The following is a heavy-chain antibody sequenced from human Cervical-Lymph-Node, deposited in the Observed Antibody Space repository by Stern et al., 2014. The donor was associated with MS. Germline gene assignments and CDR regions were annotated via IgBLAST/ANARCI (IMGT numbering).Heavy chain of an antibody. CDR2: ISSSGNTI. CDR3: ARVGYTGYLVDY. CDR1: GFTFSDYY. J-gene: IGHJ4*02. D-gene: IGHD5-12*01. V-gene: IGHV3-11*01. Sequence: VQLVESGGDLVKPGGSLRLSCAASGFTFSDYYMSWIRQAPGTGLEWVSYISSSGNTIYYADSVKGRFTISRDNAKNSLYLQMNSLRAEDTAVFYCARVGYTGYLVDYWGQGTLVTVSS.